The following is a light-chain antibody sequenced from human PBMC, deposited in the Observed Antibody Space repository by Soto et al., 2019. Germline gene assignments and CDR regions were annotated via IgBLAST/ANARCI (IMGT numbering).Light chain of an antibody. CDR3: LQAYNYPWP. Sequence: IQITRYTSSLSASVGDRVTITCRASTGIRTDLSWYQQKPGKVPKVLIYAATSLHSGVPSRFSGSGSGTDFTLTISSLQPEDFATYYCLQAYNYPWPFGQGTKVDIK. CDR2: AAT. J-gene: IGKJ1*01. CDR1: TGIRTD. V-gene: IGKV1-6*01.